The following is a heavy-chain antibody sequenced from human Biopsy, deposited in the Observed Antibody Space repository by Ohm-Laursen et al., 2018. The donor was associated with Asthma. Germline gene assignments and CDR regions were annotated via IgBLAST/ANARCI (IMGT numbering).Heavy chain of an antibody. Sequence: SLRLSCTASGFVFRSHAMHWVRQAPGKGLEWVAVVSYDGGVAHYADSMKGRFTISRDNAKSTLYLQMNRLRTDDTAVYYCAKRRGYSDLTDFDHWGKGTLVTVSS. CDR3: AKRRGYSDLTDFDH. D-gene: IGHD3-3*01. J-gene: IGHJ4*02. CDR2: VSYDGGVA. CDR1: GFVFRSHA. V-gene: IGHV3-30*18.